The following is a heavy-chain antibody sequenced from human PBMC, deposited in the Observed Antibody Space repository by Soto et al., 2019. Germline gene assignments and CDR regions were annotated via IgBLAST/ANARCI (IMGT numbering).Heavy chain of an antibody. CDR2: ISASGGST. V-gene: IGHV3-23*01. J-gene: IGHJ3*02. CDR1: GFTFSSYA. CDR3: AKEAATIFRAFDI. Sequence: GGSLRLSCAASGFTFSSYAMSWVRQAPGKGLEWVSGISASGGSTYYADSVKGRFTISRDNSKNTLYLQMSSLRVEDTAVFYCAKEAATIFRAFDIWGQGTMVTVSS. D-gene: IGHD6-25*01.